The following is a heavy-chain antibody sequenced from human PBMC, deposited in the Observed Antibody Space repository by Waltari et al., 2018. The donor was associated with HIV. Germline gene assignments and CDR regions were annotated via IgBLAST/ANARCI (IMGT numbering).Heavy chain of an antibody. CDR2: INPDDSDT. CDR3: ARHPMYTGYNYAFDI. J-gene: IGHJ3*02. CDR1: GYRFTSYW. V-gene: IGHV5-51*01. Sequence: EVQLVQSGAEVNKSGESLKISCKGSGYRFTSYWIGWVRQTPGKGLEWMGIINPDDSDTRYSPSFQGQVTISADKSVSVAYLQWSSLKASDSAMYYCARHPMYTGYNYAFDIWGQGTMVTVSS. D-gene: IGHD5-18*01.